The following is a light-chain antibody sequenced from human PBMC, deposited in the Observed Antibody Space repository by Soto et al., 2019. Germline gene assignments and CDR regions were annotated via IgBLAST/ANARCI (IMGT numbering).Light chain of an antibody. CDR2: GAS. CDR3: QQYGSSPT. Sequence: TQSPATLSVFPGERATLSCRASQSVATNLAWYQQRPGQAPRLLIYGASSRATGIPDRFSGSGSGTDFTLTISRLEPEDFAVYYCQQYGSSPTFGQGTKVDIK. J-gene: IGKJ1*01. V-gene: IGKV3-20*01. CDR1: QSVATN.